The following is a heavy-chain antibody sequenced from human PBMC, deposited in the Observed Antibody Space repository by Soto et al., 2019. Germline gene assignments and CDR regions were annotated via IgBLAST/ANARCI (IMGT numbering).Heavy chain of an antibody. Sequence: GGSLRLSCAASGFTVSSNYMSWVRQAPGKGLEWVSVIYSGGSTYYADSVKGRLTISRDNSKNTLYLQMNSLRAEDTAVYYCARAEEGSGWYPGFDYWGQGTLVTVSS. CDR1: GFTVSSNY. CDR2: IYSGGST. D-gene: IGHD6-19*01. CDR3: ARAEEGSGWYPGFDY. J-gene: IGHJ4*02. V-gene: IGHV3-66*01.